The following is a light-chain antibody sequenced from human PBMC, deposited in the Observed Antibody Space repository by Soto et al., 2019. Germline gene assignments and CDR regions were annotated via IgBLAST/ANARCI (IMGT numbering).Light chain of an antibody. V-gene: IGKV1-5*03. J-gene: IGKJ1*01. Sequence: DIQMTQSPSTLSAPVGDRVTITCRASQTIDRWLAWYQQKPGKAPKILIYKASSLESGVPSRFSGSGSGTEFTLTISSLQPDDFATYYCQQYKSYAWTFGQGTKVEIK. CDR3: QQYKSYAWT. CDR2: KAS. CDR1: QTIDRW.